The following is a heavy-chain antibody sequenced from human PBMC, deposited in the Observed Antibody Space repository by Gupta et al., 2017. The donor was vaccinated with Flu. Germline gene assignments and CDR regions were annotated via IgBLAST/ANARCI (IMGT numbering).Heavy chain of an antibody. CDR3: ARDHISGATPEYYFYYGMDV. CDR1: GFGFINYW. Sequence: EVQLVESGGGLVQPGGSLRLSCAASGFGFINYWMAWVRQAPGRGLEWVATIKPDGSDKYYVGSVKGRFTISRDNAENSVDLQMNGLRAEDTAIYYCARDHISGATPEYYFYYGMDVWSQGTTVTVSS. V-gene: IGHV3-7*04. CDR2: IKPDGSDK. J-gene: IGHJ6*02. D-gene: IGHD1-20*01.